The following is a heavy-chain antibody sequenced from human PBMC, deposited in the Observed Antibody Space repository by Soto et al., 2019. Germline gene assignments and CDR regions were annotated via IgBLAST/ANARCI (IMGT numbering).Heavy chain of an antibody. CDR1: GYTFTSYD. V-gene: IGHV1-8*01. CDR3: ARRGAYYDILTGDYYYYGMDV. D-gene: IGHD3-9*01. CDR2: MNPNSGNT. J-gene: IGHJ6*02. Sequence: GASVKVSCKASGYTFTSYDINWVRQATGQGLEWMGWMNPNSGNTGYAQKFQGRVTMTRNTSISTAYMELSSLRSEDTAVYYCARRGAYYDILTGDYYYYGMDVWGQGTTVTAP.